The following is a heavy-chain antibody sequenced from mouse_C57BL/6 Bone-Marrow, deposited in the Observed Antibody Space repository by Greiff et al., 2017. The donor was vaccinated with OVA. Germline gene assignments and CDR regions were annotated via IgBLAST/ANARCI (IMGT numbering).Heavy chain of an antibody. D-gene: IGHD2-5*01. Sequence: QVQLQQSGAELMKPGASVKLSCKATGYTFTGYWIEWVKQRPGHGLEWIGEILPGSGSTTYNEKFKGKATFTADTSSNKAYMQLSSLTTEDSAIYDCARTGYSNSWFAYWGQGTLVTVSA. CDR3: ARTGYSNSWFAY. CDR2: ILPGSGST. J-gene: IGHJ3*01. CDR1: GYTFTGYW. V-gene: IGHV1-9*01.